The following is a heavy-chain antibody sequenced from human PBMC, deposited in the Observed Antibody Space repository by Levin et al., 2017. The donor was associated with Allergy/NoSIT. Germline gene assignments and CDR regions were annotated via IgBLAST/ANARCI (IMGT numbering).Heavy chain of an antibody. J-gene: IGHJ5*02. Sequence: SSETLSLTCAVYGGSFSGYYWSWIRQPPGKGLEWIGEINHSGSTNYNPSLKSRVTISVDTSKNQFSLKLSSVTAADTAVYYCARGPGRIVVVPAAIRGLGWFDPWGQGTLVTVSS. D-gene: IGHD2-2*02. CDR2: INHSGST. CDR1: GGSFSGYY. V-gene: IGHV4-34*01. CDR3: ARGPGRIVVVPAAIRGLGWFDP.